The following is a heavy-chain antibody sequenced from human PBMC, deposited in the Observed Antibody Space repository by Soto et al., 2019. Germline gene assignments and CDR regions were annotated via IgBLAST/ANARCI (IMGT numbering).Heavy chain of an antibody. CDR1: GSTFSSYW. Sequence: PGGSLRLSCAASGSTFSSYWMSWVRQAPGKGLEWVANIKQDGSEKYYVDSVKGRFTISRDNAKNSLYLQMNSLRAEDTAVYYCAREPYSSSEFDYWGQGTLVTVSS. CDR3: AREPYSSSEFDY. D-gene: IGHD6-13*01. V-gene: IGHV3-7*01. CDR2: IKQDGSEK. J-gene: IGHJ4*02.